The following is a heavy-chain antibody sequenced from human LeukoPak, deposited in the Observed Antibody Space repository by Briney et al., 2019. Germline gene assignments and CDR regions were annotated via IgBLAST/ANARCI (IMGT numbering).Heavy chain of an antibody. D-gene: IGHD2-2*01. CDR2: ISSSSSYT. V-gene: IGHV3-11*05. J-gene: IGHJ2*01. Sequence: PGGSLRLSCAASGFTFSDYYMSWIRQAPGQGLDWVSYISSSSSYTNYADSVKGRFTISRDNAKNSLYLQMNSLRAEDTAVYYCARDAPFVVVPAAIVGYFDLWGRGNLVTVSS. CDR1: GFTFSDYY. CDR3: ARDAPFVVVPAAIVGYFDL.